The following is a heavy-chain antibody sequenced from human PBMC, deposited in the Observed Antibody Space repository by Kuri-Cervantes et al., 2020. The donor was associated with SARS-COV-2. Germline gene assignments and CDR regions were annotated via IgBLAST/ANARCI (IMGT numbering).Heavy chain of an antibody. V-gene: IGHV6-1*01. CDR1: GESISSNSAA. D-gene: IGHD3-22*01. Sequence: SCDISGESISSNSAAWNWIRQSPSRGLEWLGRTYYKSQWYADYSASAKGRIIITSDTSKNQLSLQLNSVTPEDSAVYYCAREQISLIVVESATLGIWGQGTMVTVSS. J-gene: IGHJ3*02. CDR3: AREQISLIVVESATLGI. CDR2: TYYKSQWYA.